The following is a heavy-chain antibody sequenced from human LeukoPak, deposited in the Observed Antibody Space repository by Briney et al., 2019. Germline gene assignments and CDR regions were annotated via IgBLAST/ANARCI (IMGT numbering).Heavy chain of an antibody. CDR3: ARVQYRAVAGSGGFGY. J-gene: IGHJ4*02. Sequence: ASVKVSCKASGYTFTGYYMHWVRQAPGQGLEWMGWINPNSGGTNYAQKFQGRVTMTRDTSTSTAYMELSRLRSDDTAVYYCARVQYRAVAGSGGFGYWGQGTLVTVSS. CDR2: INPNSGGT. V-gene: IGHV1-2*02. CDR1: GYTFTGYY. D-gene: IGHD6-19*01.